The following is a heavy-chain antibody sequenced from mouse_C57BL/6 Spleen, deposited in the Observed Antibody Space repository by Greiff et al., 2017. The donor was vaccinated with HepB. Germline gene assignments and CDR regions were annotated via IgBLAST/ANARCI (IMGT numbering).Heavy chain of an antibody. Sequence: QVQLQQPGAELVKPGASVKLSCKASGYTFTSYWMHWVKQRPGQGLEWIGMIHPNSGSTNYNEKFKSKATLTVDKSSSTAYMQLSSLTSEDSAVNYCAREFTTVVPLDYWGQGTTLTVSS. D-gene: IGHD1-1*01. V-gene: IGHV1-64*01. CDR2: IHPNSGST. CDR3: AREFTTVVPLDY. CDR1: GYTFTSYW. J-gene: IGHJ2*01.